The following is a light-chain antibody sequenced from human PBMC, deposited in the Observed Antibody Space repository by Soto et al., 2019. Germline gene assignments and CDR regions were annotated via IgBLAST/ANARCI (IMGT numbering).Light chain of an antibody. CDR1: RSDIGAYNF. CDR3: PARTTSNNMI. Sequence: QSALTQPASVSGSPGQSITISCTGTRSDIGAYNFVSWYQQHPGEVPKLILYDVNVRPSGVSNRFSVSKSGNTASLTISGLQAEDEADYYCPARTTSNNMIFGGGTKLTVL. J-gene: IGLJ2*01. CDR2: DVN. V-gene: IGLV2-14*03.